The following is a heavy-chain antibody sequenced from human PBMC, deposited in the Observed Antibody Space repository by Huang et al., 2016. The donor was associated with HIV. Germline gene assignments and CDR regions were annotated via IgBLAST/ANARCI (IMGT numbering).Heavy chain of an antibody. J-gene: IGHJ6*02. Sequence: QVRLEQWGEGVVKPSETLSLTCAVYGASFRNYYCTWVRKSPVKGLQWIGETKPGGPQKLSPIFQSRLSLSTDSFTNPFSLRLRAMTAADAAVYYCARIPTPSYYDPWSISSVDEDFFYFNMDLWGRGTSVTVSS. CDR3: ARIPTPSYYDPWSISSVDEDFFYFNMDL. CDR1: GASFRNYY. CDR2: TKPGGPQ. V-gene: IGHV4-34*02. D-gene: IGHD3-3*01.